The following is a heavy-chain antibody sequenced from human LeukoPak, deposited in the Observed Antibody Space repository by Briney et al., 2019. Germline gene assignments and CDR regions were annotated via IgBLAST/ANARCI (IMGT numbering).Heavy chain of an antibody. CDR2: ISSSSSYI. CDR1: GFTFSSYS. Sequence: GGSLRLSCAASGFTFSSYSMNWVRQAPGKGLEWVSSISSSSSYIYYADSVKGRFAISRDNAKNSLYLQMNSLRAEDTAVYYCAREIAAAGNYYYYMDVWGEGTTVTVSS. CDR3: AREIAAAGNYYYYMDV. J-gene: IGHJ6*03. D-gene: IGHD6-13*01. V-gene: IGHV3-21*01.